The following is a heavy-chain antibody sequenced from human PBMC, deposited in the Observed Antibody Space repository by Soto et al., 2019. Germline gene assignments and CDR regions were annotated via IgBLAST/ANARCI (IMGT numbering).Heavy chain of an antibody. Sequence: GGSLRLSCAASGFTFSNAWMNWVRQAPGKGLEWVGRIKSKTDGGTTDYAAPVKGRFTISRDDSKNTLYLQMNSLKTEDTAVYYCTTPRSGYDWYYFDYWGQGTLVTVSS. CDR2: IKSKTDGGTT. CDR1: GFTFSNAW. CDR3: TTPRSGYDWYYFDY. J-gene: IGHJ4*02. D-gene: IGHD5-12*01. V-gene: IGHV3-15*07.